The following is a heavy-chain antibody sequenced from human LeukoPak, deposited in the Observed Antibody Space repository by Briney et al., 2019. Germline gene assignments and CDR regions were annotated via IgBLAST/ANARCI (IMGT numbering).Heavy chain of an antibody. Sequence: GGSLRLSCAASGFTFSSYSMNWVRQAPGKGLEWVSSISSSSSYIYYADSVKGRFTISRDNAKNSLYLQMNSLRAEDTAVYYCARDYGTMMKNAFDIWGQGTMVIFSS. CDR2: ISSSSSYI. CDR3: ARDYGTMMKNAFDI. D-gene: IGHD3-22*01. CDR1: GFTFSSYS. J-gene: IGHJ3*02. V-gene: IGHV3-21*01.